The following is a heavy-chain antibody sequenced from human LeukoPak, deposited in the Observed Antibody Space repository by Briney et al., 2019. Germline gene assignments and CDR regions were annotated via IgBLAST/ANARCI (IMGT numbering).Heavy chain of an antibody. CDR3: ARDLGIAAAGTFYYYGMDV. Sequence: GGSLRPSCAASGFTFSSYWMSWVRQAPGKGLEWVASIKQDGSEKYYVDSVKGRFTISRDNAKNSLYLQMNSLRAEDTAVYYCARDLGIAAAGTFYYYGMDVWGQGTTVTVSS. CDR1: GFTFSSYW. D-gene: IGHD6-13*01. J-gene: IGHJ6*02. V-gene: IGHV3-7*01. CDR2: IKQDGSEK.